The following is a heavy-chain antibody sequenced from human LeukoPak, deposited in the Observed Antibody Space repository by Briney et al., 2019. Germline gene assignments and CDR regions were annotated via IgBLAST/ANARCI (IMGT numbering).Heavy chain of an antibody. Sequence: GGSLRLSCEGSAFIFSGHWMNWVRQTPGKGLEWVASIKEDGSVRQYVDSVKGRFSISRDNTKGSLFLQLNSLKTEDTAVYYCTRRSSAAGRQYFDYWGQGTLVTVSS. D-gene: IGHD6-13*01. J-gene: IGHJ4*02. CDR1: AFIFSGHW. CDR2: IKEDGSVR. V-gene: IGHV3-7*03. CDR3: TRRSSAAGRQYFDY.